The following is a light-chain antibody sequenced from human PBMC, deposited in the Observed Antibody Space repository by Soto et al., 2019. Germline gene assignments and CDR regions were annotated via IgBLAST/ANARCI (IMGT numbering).Light chain of an antibody. CDR2: TNI. CDR3: ATWDDSLSGWV. CDR1: GSNIGSNF. Sequence: QSALTQPPSVSGTPGQRVTISCSGSGSNIGSNFVSWYQHLPGTAPKLLIYTNIERPSGVPDRFSGSKSGTSASLAISGLRSDDEADYYCATWDDSLSGWVFGGGTKLTVL. J-gene: IGLJ3*02. V-gene: IGLV1-47*02.